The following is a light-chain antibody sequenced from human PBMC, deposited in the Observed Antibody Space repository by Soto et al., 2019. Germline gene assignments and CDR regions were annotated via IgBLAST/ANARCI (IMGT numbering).Light chain of an antibody. V-gene: IGKV3-15*01. CDR2: GAS. Sequence: EVVMTQSPATLSVSPGERATLSCRASQSVGTDLAWYQQKPGQAPRLLVYGASTRATGIPASFSGSGSGTEFTLTISSLQSEDFAVYYCKQYNDWPLTFCGGTKVEIK. CDR1: QSVGTD. CDR3: KQYNDWPLT. J-gene: IGKJ4*01.